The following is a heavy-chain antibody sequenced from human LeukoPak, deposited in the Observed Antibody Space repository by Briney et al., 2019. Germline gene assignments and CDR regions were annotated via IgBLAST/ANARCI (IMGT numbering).Heavy chain of an antibody. J-gene: IGHJ4*02. CDR1: GFSLSTSGVG. V-gene: IGHV2-5*01. CDR2: IYWNDDK. CDR3: AHYYDFWSGPDY. Sequence: SGPTLVNPTQTLTLTCTFSGFSLSTSGVGVGWIRQPPGKALEWLALIYWNDDKRYSPSLKSRLTITKDTSKNQVALTMTNMDPVDTATYYCAHYYDFWSGPDYWGQGTLVTVSS. D-gene: IGHD3-3*01.